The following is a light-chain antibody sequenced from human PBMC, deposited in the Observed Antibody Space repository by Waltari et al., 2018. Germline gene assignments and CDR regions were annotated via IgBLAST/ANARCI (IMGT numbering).Light chain of an antibody. Sequence: QSALTPPASVSGSPGQSITISCPGTSRDVGGYNYASWYQQHPGKAPKLMIYEVSNRPSGVSNRFSGSKSGNTASLTISGLQAEDEADYYCSSYTSSSTFYVFGTGTKVTVL. J-gene: IGLJ1*01. CDR2: EVS. CDR1: SRDVGGYNY. V-gene: IGLV2-14*01. CDR3: SSYTSSSTFYV.